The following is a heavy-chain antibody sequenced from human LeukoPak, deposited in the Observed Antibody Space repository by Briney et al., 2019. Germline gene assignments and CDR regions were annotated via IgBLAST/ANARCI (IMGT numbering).Heavy chain of an antibody. J-gene: IGHJ5*02. CDR3: ARRLEVATLGNWFDP. Sequence: PGGSLRLSCAASGLTVSSNYMTWVRQAPGKGLEWVSLIYSGGTTDYADSVKGRFTISRDNSKNTLYLQMNSLRAEDTAVYYCARRLEVATLGNWFDPWGQGTLVTVSS. CDR1: GLTVSSNY. CDR2: IYSGGTT. D-gene: IGHD6-19*01. V-gene: IGHV3-53*01.